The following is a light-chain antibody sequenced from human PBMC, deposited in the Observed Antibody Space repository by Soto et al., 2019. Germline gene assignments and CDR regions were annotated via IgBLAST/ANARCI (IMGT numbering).Light chain of an antibody. J-gene: IGKJ2*01. CDR2: AAS. V-gene: IGKV1-39*01. CDR1: QSIRSY. CDR3: QQSYSTPIYS. Sequence: DIQMTQSPSPLSASVGDRVTITCRASQSIRSYLNWYQQKPGKAPNLLIYAASGLQTGVPSRFSGSGSGTDFTLTISSLQPEDFATYYCQQSYSTPIYSFGQGTKLEIK.